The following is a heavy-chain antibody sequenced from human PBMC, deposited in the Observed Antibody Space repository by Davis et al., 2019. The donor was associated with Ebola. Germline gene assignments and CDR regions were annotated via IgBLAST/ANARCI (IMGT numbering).Heavy chain of an antibody. CDR2: MNPNSGNT. J-gene: IGHJ4*02. Sequence: ASVKVSCKASGYTFTSYDINWVRQATGQGLEWMGWMNPNSGNTGYAQKFQGRVTMTRNTSISTAYMELSSLRSEDTAVYYCAYSITMIVVPDYWGQGTLVAVSS. V-gene: IGHV1-8*01. CDR3: AYSITMIVVPDY. D-gene: IGHD3-22*01. CDR1: GYTFTSYD.